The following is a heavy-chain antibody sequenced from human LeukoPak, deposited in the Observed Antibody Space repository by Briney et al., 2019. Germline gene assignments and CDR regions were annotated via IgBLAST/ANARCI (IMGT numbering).Heavy chain of an antibody. Sequence: GGSLRLSCAASGFTFRNHEMNWVRQAPGKGLEWISYISDSGSTICYSDSVKGRFTISRDNAKNSLYLQMNSLRAEDTAVYYCARDWTGWSFDPWGQGTLVTVSS. CDR2: ISDSGSTI. D-gene: IGHD3/OR15-3a*01. CDR3: ARDWTGWSFDP. CDR1: GFTFRNHE. J-gene: IGHJ5*02. V-gene: IGHV3-48*03.